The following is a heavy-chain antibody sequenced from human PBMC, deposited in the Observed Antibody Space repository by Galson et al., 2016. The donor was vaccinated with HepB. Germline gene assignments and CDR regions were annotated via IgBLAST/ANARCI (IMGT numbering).Heavy chain of an antibody. CDR2: VSGHAGST. D-gene: IGHD2-15*01. CDR1: GFPFNTYA. Sequence: SLRLSRAASGFPFNTYAMTWVRQAPGKGLEWVSGVSGHAGSTYYADSVKGRFAISRDNFKNTLYLQMNSLRADDTAVYYCAKANIIMVTLGVFLDTWGQGTLVTVSS. V-gene: IGHV3-23*01. CDR3: AKANIIMVTLGVFLDT. J-gene: IGHJ1*01.